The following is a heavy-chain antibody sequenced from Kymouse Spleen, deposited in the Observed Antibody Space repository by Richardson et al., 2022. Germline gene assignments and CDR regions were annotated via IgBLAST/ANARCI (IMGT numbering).Heavy chain of an antibody. D-gene: IGHD1-20*01,IGHD1-7*01. Sequence: QVQLQQWGAGLLKPSETLSLTCAVYGGSFSGYYWSWIRQPPGKGLEWIGEINHSGSTNYNPSLKSRVTISVDTSKNQFSLKLSSVTAADTAVYYCARGGITPLDYWGQGTLVTVSS. J-gene: IGHJ4*02. CDR3: ARGGITPLDY. CDR2: INHSGST. V-gene: IGHV4-34*01. CDR1: GGSFSGYY.